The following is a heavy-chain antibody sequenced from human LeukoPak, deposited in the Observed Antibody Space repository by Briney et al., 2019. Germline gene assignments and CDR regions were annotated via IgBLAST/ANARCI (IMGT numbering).Heavy chain of an antibody. CDR3: ARGQYQLPWGDWFDP. CDR2: IIPIFGTA. Sequence: SVKVSCKASGGTFSSYAISWVRQAPGQGLEWMGGIIPIFGTANYAQKSQGRVTITTDESTSTAYMELSSLRSEDTAVYYCARGQYQLPWGDWFDPWGQGTLVTVSS. J-gene: IGHJ5*02. CDR1: GGTFSSYA. V-gene: IGHV1-69*05. D-gene: IGHD2-2*01.